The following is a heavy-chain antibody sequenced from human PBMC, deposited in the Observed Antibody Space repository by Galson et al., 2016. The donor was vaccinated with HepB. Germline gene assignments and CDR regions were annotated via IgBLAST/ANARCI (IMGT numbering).Heavy chain of an antibody. CDR3: ARNYGLWFGGSNWFDP. J-gene: IGHJ5*02. V-gene: IGHV4-39*01. CDR2: VYFSGST. D-gene: IGHD3-10*01. Sequence: SETLSLTCSVSGDSIGSTSYYWGWIRQPPGKGLEWIGNVYFSGSTYYNPSLKSRVTISVDTSKNQFSLKVTSVTAADTAMYYCARNYGLWFGGSNWFDPWGQGTLVTVSS. CDR1: GDSIGSTSYY.